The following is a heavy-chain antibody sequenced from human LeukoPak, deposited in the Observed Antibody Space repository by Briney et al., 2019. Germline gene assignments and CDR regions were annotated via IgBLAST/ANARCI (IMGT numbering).Heavy chain of an antibody. J-gene: IGHJ4*02. CDR1: GFTFSSYG. CDR3: AKAMKGAAAGSPIDY. Sequence: PGRSLRLSCAASGFTFSSYGMHWVRQAPGKGLEWVAVISYDGSNKYYADSVKGRFTISRDNSKNTLYLQMNSLRAEDTAVYYCAKAMKGAAAGSPIDYWGQGTLVTVSS. CDR2: ISYDGSNK. V-gene: IGHV3-30*18. D-gene: IGHD6-13*01.